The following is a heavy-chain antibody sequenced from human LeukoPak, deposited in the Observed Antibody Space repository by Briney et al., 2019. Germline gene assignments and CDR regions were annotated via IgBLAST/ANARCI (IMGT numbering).Heavy chain of an antibody. CDR2: INSDGITT. CDR3: TRGVNGDSRFDP. D-gene: IGHD4-17*01. J-gene: IGHJ5*02. Sequence: PGGSLRLSCAASGFTFTDYWMHWVRQAPGKGLVWVSRINSDGITTTYADSVKGRFTISRDNAKSTLYLQMNSLRADDTAVYYCTRGVNGDSRFDPWGQGTLVTVSS. V-gene: IGHV3-74*01. CDR1: GFTFTDYW.